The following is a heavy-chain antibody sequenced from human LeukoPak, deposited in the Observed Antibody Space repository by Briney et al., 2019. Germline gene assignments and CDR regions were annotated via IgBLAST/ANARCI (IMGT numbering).Heavy chain of an antibody. Sequence: SETLSLTCTVSGGSISTNSYYWGWIRQPPGKGLEWIGSIFYSGNTYYNSSLRSRVTISVDRSKNQISLKLSSVTVADTAVYYCARHQSMYSSSWMRYWGQGTLVAVSS. CDR3: ARHQSMYSSSWMRY. CDR2: IFYSGNT. J-gene: IGHJ4*02. D-gene: IGHD6-13*01. CDR1: GGSISTNSYY. V-gene: IGHV4-39*01.